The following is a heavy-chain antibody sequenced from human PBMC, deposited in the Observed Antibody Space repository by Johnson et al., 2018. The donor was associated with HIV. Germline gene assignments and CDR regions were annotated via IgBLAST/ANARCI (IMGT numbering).Heavy chain of an antibody. CDR2: ISYGGGKK. D-gene: IGHD3-22*01. CDR1: EFTVTNYA. J-gene: IGHJ3*02. CDR3: ARGRISMTAVDLRGGAFDI. V-gene: IGHV3-30*04. Sequence: QVQLVESGGGLVHPGGSLRLSCAASEFTVTNYAMHWVRLAPGKGLQWVAVISYGGGKKYYGDSVEGRFTISKDISKNTLYMQMNSLRGEDTAMYYCARGRISMTAVDLRGGAFDIWGQGTLVTVSS.